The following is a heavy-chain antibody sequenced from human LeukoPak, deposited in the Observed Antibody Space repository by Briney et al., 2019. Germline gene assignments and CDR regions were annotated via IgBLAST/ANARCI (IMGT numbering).Heavy chain of an antibody. CDR2: ISGSGGST. CDR3: ARDGGGSYYADY. V-gene: IGHV3-23*01. J-gene: IGHJ4*02. CDR1: GFTFSSYA. D-gene: IGHD1-26*01. Sequence: GGSLRLSCAASGFTFSSYAMSWVRQAPGKGLEWVSAISGSGGSTYYADSVKGRFTISRDNSKNTLYLQMNSLRAEDTAVYYCARDGGGSYYADYWGQGTLVTVSS.